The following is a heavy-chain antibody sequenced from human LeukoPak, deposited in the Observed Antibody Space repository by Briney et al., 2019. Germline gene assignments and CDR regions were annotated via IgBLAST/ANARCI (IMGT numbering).Heavy chain of an antibody. CDR1: GGSISSFY. J-gene: IGHJ4*02. D-gene: IGHD2/OR15-2a*01. Sequence: SETLSLTCTVSGGSISSFYWSWIRQPPGKGLEWIGHMHYSGSTNYNPSLKSRVTISVDTSKNQFSLKLSSVTAADTAVYYCARELLLYYFDYWGQGTLVTVSS. CDR3: ARELLLYYFDY. CDR2: MHYSGST. V-gene: IGHV4-59*12.